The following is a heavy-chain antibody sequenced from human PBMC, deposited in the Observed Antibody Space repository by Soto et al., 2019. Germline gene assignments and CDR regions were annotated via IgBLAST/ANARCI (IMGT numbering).Heavy chain of an antibody. CDR2: IGTAGDT. CDR1: GFTFSSYD. CDR3: ARGVGGSWYRYYYGMHV. V-gene: IGHV3-13*01. D-gene: IGHD6-13*01. Sequence: GGSLRLSCAASGFTFSSYDMHWVRQATGKGLEWVSAIGTAGDTYYPGSVKGRFTISRENAKNSLYLQMNSLRAEDTAVYYCARGVGGSWYRYYYGMHVWGQGTTVTVSS. J-gene: IGHJ6*02.